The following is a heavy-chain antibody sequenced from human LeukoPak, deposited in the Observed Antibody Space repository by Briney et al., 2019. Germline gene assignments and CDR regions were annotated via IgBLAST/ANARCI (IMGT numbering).Heavy chain of an antibody. V-gene: IGHV4-4*02. CDR2: ISHSGST. Sequence: SETLSLTCAVSGGSISSTNWWSWVRQPPGKGLEWIGEISHSGSTNYNPSLKSRVTISVDKSKNQFSLKLSSVTAADTAVYYCARVGAYGSGKASFDYWGQGTLVTVSS. CDR3: ARVGAYGSGKASFDY. J-gene: IGHJ4*02. D-gene: IGHD3-10*01. CDR1: GGSISSTNW.